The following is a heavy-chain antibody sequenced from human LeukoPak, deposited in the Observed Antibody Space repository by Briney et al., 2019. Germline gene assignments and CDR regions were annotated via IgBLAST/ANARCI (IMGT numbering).Heavy chain of an antibody. J-gene: IGHJ4*02. CDR3: AGRAARFFDY. V-gene: IGHV4-59*01. D-gene: IGHD6-25*01. CDR1: GGSISSYY. CDR2: IFYSGST. Sequence: KSSETLSLXCTVSGGSISSYYWTWIRQPPGGGLQWIGYIFYSGSTNYNASLRSRVAISVDTSKNQFSLKLTSVTAADTAVYYCAGRAARFFDYWGQGILVTVSS.